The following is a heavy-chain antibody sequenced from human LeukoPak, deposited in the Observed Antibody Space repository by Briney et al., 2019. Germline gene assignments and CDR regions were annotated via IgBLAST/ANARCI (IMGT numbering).Heavy chain of an antibody. CDR2: IYHSGST. Sequence: PSETLSLTCAVSGYSISSGYYWGWIRQPPGKGLEWIGSIYHSGSTYYNPSLKSRVTISVDTSKNQFSLKLSSVTAADTAVYYCARVWFGESYPFDPWAREPWSPSPQ. CDR1: GYSISSGYY. CDR3: ARVWFGESYPFDP. D-gene: IGHD3-10*01. J-gene: IGHJ5*02. V-gene: IGHV4-38-2*01.